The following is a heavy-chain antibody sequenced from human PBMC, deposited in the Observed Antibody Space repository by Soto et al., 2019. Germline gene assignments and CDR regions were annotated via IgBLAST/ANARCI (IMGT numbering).Heavy chain of an antibody. CDR1: GITFRNYW. D-gene: IGHD6-13*01. V-gene: IGHV3-74*01. Sequence: EVQLVESGGGLVQPGGSLGLSCAVSGITFRNYWMHWIRQAPGKGLVWVSHINSDASIINYADSVKGRFTSSRDNARNTLYLQMNGLRVDDTAIYYCASDAAAGLKFWGQGTLVTVSS. CDR2: INSDASII. CDR3: ASDAAAGLKF. J-gene: IGHJ4*02.